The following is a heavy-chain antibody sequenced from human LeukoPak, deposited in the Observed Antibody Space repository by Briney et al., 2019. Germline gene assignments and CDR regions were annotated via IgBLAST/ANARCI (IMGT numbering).Heavy chain of an antibody. CDR2: INHSGST. CDR1: GGSFSGYY. J-gene: IGHJ6*03. CDR3: ARQFPYYYYMDV. V-gene: IGHV4-34*01. Sequence: SETLSLTCAVYGGSFSGYYWSWIRQPPGKGLEWIGEINHSGSTYYNPSLKSRVTISVDTSKNQFSLKLSSVTAADTAVYYCARQFPYYYYMDVWGKGTTVTISS.